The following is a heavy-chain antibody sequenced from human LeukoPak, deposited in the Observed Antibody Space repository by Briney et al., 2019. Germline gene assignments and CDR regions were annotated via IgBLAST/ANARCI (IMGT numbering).Heavy chain of an antibody. V-gene: IGHV5-51*01. CDR2: IYPGDSDT. D-gene: IGHD3-22*01. J-gene: IGHJ4*02. CDR3: ARHYYYDSSGYAVLWFDY. Sequence: GESLKISCKGSGYSFTSYWIGWVRQMPGKGLEWMEIIYPGDSDTRYSPSFQGQVTISADKSISTAYLLWSSLKASDTAMYYCARHYYYDSSGYAVLWFDYWGQGTLVTVSS. CDR1: GYSFTSYW.